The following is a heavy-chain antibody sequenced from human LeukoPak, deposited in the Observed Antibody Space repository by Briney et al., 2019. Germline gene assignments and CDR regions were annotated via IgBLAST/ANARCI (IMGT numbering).Heavy chain of an antibody. D-gene: IGHD1-26*01. CDR3: ARDPYSGSYGNEYFYYMDV. Sequence: GGSLRLSCAASGFTFSSYNMNWVRQAPGKGLEWVSSISSSSTYIYYADSMKGRFTISRDNARNSLSLQMNSLRAEDTAVYYCARDPYSGSYGNEYFYYMDVWGKGTTVTISS. V-gene: IGHV3-21*01. CDR2: ISSSSTYI. CDR1: GFTFSSYN. J-gene: IGHJ6*03.